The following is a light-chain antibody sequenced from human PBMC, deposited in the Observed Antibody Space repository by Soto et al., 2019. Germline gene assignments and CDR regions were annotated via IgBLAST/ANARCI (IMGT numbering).Light chain of an antibody. CDR1: SSDVGSYNL. CDR3: CSYVGSNTLV. Sequence: QSVLTQPASVSGSPGQSITISCTGTSSDVGSYNLVSWYQLHPGKAPKLMIYEGTKRPSGVSNRFSTSKSGNTASLTISGLQAEDEADYYCCSYVGSNTLVFGGGTKLTVL. V-gene: IGLV2-23*01. J-gene: IGLJ2*01. CDR2: EGT.